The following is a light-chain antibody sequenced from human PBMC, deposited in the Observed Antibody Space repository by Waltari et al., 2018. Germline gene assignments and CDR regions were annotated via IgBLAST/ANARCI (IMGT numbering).Light chain of an antibody. CDR1: RSDVGPHHY. V-gene: IGLV2-14*03. Sequence: QSALTQPASVSGSPGQSITISCPAPRSDVGPHHYVSWYQQRPGKAADLIIFDVSNRPSGVSIRFSGSKSGNTASLTISGLQAEDEADYYCNSYTNSGTYVFGSGTKVTVL. CDR2: DVS. J-gene: IGLJ1*01. CDR3: NSYTNSGTYV.